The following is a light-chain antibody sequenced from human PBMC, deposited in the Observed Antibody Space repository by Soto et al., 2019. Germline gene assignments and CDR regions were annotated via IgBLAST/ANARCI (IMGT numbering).Light chain of an antibody. J-gene: IGLJ1*01. CDR1: SSVVGGYNY. V-gene: IGLV2-14*01. CDR2: DVS. CDR3: SSYTSTSTYV. Sequence: QSALTQPASVSGSPGQSITISCTGTSSVVGGYNYVSWYQQHPGKAPKLVIYDVSNRPSGVSNRFSGSKSGNTASLTISGIQAEDEADYYCSSYTSTSTYVFGTGTKVTVL.